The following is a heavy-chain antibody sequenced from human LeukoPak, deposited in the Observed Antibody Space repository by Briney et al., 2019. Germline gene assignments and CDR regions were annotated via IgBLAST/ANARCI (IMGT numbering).Heavy chain of an antibody. CDR3: ARDLIPGIAAAATDAFDI. V-gene: IGHV4-61*02. J-gene: IGHJ3*02. Sequence: SQTLSLTCTVSGGSISSGSYYWSWIRQPAGKGLEWIGRIYTSGSTNYNPSLKSRVTISVDTSKNQFSLKLSSVTAADTAVYYCARDLIPGIAAAATDAFDIWGQGTMVTVSS. D-gene: IGHD6-13*01. CDR2: IYTSGST. CDR1: GGSISSGSYY.